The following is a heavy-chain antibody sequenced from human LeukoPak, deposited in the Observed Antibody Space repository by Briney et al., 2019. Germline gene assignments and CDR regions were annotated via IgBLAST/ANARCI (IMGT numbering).Heavy chain of an antibody. J-gene: IGHJ4*02. CDR1: GFTFSSYA. CDR3: AKARIAAVGGGVDY. CDR2: ISGSGGST. D-gene: IGHD6-13*01. V-gene: IGHV3-23*01. Sequence: GGSLRLSCAASGFTFSSYAMSWVRQAPGKGLEWVSAISGSGGSTYYADSVKGRFTISRDNSKNTLYLQMNSLRAEDTAVYYCAKARIAAVGGGVDYWGQGTLVTVSS.